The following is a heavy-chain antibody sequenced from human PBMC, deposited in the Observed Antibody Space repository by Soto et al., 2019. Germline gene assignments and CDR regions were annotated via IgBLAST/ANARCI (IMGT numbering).Heavy chain of an antibody. J-gene: IGHJ4*02. D-gene: IGHD4-17*01. CDR3: ARHETLHGDYDH. CDR2: SYYTGST. Sequence: QPPGKGLEWIGYSYYTGSTNYNPSLKSRVTISVDTSKNQFSLKLGSVTAADTAVYYCARHETLHGDYDHWGQGTLVTVSS. V-gene: IGHV4-59*08.